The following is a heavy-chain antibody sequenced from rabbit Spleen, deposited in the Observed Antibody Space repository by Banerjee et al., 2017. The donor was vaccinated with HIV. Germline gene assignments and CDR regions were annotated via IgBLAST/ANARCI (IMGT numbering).Heavy chain of an antibody. D-gene: IGHD1-1*01. V-gene: IGHV1S40*01. CDR1: GFSFSSSDY. J-gene: IGHJ4*01. CDR3: ARDLVGVIGWNFYL. CDR2: IAGSSSGLT. Sequence: QSLEESGGDLVKPGASLTLTCTASGFSFSSSDYMCWVRQAPGKGLEWIACIAGSSSGLTYSATWAKGRFTISRTSSTTVTLRMTSLTAADTATYFCARDLVGVIGWNFYLWGQGTLVTVS.